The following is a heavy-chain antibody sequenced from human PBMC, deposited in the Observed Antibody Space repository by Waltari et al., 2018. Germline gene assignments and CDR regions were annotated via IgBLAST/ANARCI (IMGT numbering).Heavy chain of an antibody. CDR2: INHSGRT. J-gene: IGHJ6*02. Sequence: QVQLQQWGAGLLKPSETLSLTCAVYGGSFSGYYWSWIRQPPGKGLEWIGEINHSGRTNYNPSLKSRVTISVDTSKNQFSLKLSSVTAADTAVYYCARGGQYDFWSGYYNYYYYYGMDVWGQGTTVTVSS. D-gene: IGHD3-3*01. V-gene: IGHV4-34*01. CDR3: ARGGQYDFWSGYYNYYYYYGMDV. CDR1: GGSFSGYY.